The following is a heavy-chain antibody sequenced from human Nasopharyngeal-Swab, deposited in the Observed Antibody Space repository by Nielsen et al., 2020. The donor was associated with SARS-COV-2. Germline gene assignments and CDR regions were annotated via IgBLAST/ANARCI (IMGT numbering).Heavy chain of an antibody. CDR3: ARDAPAHYGAFY. V-gene: IGHV3-30*03. CDR1: GFTFSRFG. J-gene: IGHJ4*02. D-gene: IGHD4-17*01. CDR2: LAHDASNE. Sequence: GESLKISCAASGFTFSRFGMHWVRQAPGKGLEWVAFLAHDASNEYYGDSVKGRFSISRDSSKNTLYLQMDSLRGEDTAVYYCARDAPAHYGAFYWGRGTLVTVSS.